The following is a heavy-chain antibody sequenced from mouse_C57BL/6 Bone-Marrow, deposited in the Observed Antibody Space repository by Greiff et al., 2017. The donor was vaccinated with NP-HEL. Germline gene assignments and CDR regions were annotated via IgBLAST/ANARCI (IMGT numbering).Heavy chain of an antibody. CDR2: INPNYGTT. Sequence: VQLKQSGPELVKSGASVKISCKASGYSFTDYNMNRVKQSIGKSLEWIGVINPNYGTTSYNQKFKGKSTFTVDKSSSTAYMQLSSLTSKDSADYYCARDGSSSWFADWGQGTLVTVAA. CDR3: ARDGSSSWFAD. V-gene: IGHV1-39*01. D-gene: IGHD1-1*01. CDR1: GYSFTDYN. J-gene: IGHJ3*01.